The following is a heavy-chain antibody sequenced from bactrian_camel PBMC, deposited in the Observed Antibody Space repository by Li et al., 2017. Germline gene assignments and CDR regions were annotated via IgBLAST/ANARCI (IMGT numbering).Heavy chain of an antibody. CDR2: ISRSGST. V-gene: IGHV3S1*01. J-gene: IGHJ4*01. D-gene: IGHD6*01. CDR3: AADSALRSYGDSCRNKY. Sequence: HVQLVESGGGSVQAGGSLQLSCAASGYTFSGYCLGWFRQAPGKERERVARISRSGSTYYADSVKGRFTISKDNAKNTLYLQMNSLSPEDTALYYCAADSALRSYGDSCRNKYWGQGTQVTVS. CDR1: GYTFSGYC.